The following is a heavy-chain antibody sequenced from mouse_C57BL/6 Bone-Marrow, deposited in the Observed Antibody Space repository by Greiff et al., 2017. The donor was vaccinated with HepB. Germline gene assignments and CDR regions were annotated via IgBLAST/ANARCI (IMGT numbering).Heavy chain of an antibody. CDR3: ARDGGYDD. Sequence: VLLQQSGPELVKPGASVKISCKASGYTFTDYYMNWVKQSHGKSLEWIGDINPNNGGTSYNQKFKGKATLTVDKSSSTAYMELRSLTSEDSAVYYCARDGGYDDWGTGTTVTVSS. J-gene: IGHJ1*03. V-gene: IGHV1-26*01. CDR1: GYTFTDYY. CDR2: INPNNGGT. D-gene: IGHD2-2*01.